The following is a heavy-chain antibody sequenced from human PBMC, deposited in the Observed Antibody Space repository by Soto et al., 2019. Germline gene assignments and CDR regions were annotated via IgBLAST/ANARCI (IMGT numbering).Heavy chain of an antibody. CDR2: INARGGTT. CDR3: ATQDVDY. CDR1: GYTFTSYY. Sequence: ASVKVSCQASGYTFTSYYVHWVRQAPGQGLEWMGIINARGGTTSNAQKFQERVTITRDMSTSTAYMELSSLRSEDTAVYYCATQDVDYWGQGTLVTVSS. J-gene: IGHJ4*02. V-gene: IGHV1-46*01.